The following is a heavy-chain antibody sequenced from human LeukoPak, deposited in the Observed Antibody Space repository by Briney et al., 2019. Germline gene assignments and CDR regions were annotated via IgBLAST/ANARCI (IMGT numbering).Heavy chain of an antibody. CDR2: INPNSGGT. CDR3: ARDLYDSSGTDAFDI. J-gene: IGHJ3*02. CDR1: EYTFTGYY. Sequence: ASVKVSCKASEYTFTGYYMHWVRQAPGQGLEWMGWINPNSGGTNYAQKFQGRVTMTRDTSISTAYMELSRLRSDDTAVYYCARDLYDSSGTDAFDIWGQGTMVTVSS. D-gene: IGHD3-22*01. V-gene: IGHV1-2*02.